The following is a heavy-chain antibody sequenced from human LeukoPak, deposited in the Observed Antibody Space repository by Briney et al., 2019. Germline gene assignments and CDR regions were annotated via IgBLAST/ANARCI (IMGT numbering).Heavy chain of an antibody. V-gene: IGHV3-66*01. J-gene: IGHJ4*02. CDR3: ARENKGGFSFDY. D-gene: IGHD5-12*01. CDR2: FYSGGST. Sequence: GGSLRLSCAASGFTVSSNYMSWVRQAPGKGLEWVSVFYSGGSTYYADSVKGRFTISRDNSKNTLYLQMNSLRAEDTAVYYCARENKGGFSFDYWGQGTLVTVSS. CDR1: GFTVSSNY.